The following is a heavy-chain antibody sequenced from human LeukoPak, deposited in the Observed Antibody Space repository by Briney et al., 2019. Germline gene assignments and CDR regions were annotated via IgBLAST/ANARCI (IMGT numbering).Heavy chain of an antibody. CDR3: ARDRYYDFWSGYFFLDGMDV. Sequence: GGSLRLSCAASGFTFSSYWMSWVRQAPGKGLEWVANIKQDGSEKYYVDSVKGRFTISRDNAKNSLYLQMDSLRAEDTAVYYCARDRYYDFWSGYFFLDGMDVWGQGTTVTVSS. D-gene: IGHD3-3*01. V-gene: IGHV3-7*01. CDR1: GFTFSSYW. CDR2: IKQDGSEK. J-gene: IGHJ6*02.